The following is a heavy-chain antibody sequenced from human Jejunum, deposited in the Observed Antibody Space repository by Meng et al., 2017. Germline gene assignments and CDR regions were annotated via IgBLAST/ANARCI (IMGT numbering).Heavy chain of an antibody. CDR1: GFSLTRND. V-gene: IGHV3-23*01. Sequence: GGSLRLSCAASGFSLTRNDVSWVRQAPGKGLEWVSALEDSGRTNYADSVKGRFTFSRDISKSTLHLQVSDLRGDDTAVYYCVTVNWGGTYAWGQGTLVTVSS. CDR2: LEDSGRT. D-gene: IGHD7-27*01. J-gene: IGHJ5*02. CDR3: VTVNWGGTYA.